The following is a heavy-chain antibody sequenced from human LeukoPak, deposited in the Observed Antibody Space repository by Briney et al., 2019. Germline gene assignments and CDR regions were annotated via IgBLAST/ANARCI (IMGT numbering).Heavy chain of an antibody. CDR3: ARPRYNWNHFDY. J-gene: IGHJ4*02. CDR2: INHSGST. V-gene: IGHV4-34*01. D-gene: IGHD1-1*01. Sequence: SETLSLTCAVYGGSFSGYYWSWIRQPPGKGLEWIGEINHSGSTNYNPSLKSRGTISVDTSKNQFSLKLSSVTAADTAVYYCARPRYNWNHFDYWGQGTLVTVSS. CDR1: GGSFSGYY.